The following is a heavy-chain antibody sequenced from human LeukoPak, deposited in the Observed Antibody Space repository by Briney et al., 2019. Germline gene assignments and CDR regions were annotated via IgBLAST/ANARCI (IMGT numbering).Heavy chain of an antibody. CDR2: IYYSGST. Sequence: SETLSLTCTVSGGSISSYYWSWIRQPPGKGLEGIGYIYYSGSTNYNPSLKSRVTISVDTSQNQFSLKLSSVTAADTAVYYCARGGRYSSRLSLFAPWGQGTLVTVSS. CDR1: GGSISSYY. J-gene: IGHJ5*02. V-gene: IGHV4-59*01. CDR3: ARGGRYSSRLSLFAP. D-gene: IGHD6-13*01.